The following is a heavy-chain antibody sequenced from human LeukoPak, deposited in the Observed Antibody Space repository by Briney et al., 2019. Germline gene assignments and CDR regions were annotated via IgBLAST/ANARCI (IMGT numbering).Heavy chain of an antibody. CDR2: ISGSGNNI. CDR1: GFTFSSYG. CDR3: ARLHYDFVWGIFDF. D-gene: IGHD3-16*01. J-gene: IGHJ4*02. Sequence: GGTLRLSCAASGFTFSSYGMSWVRQAPGKGLEWVSYISGSGNNIYFADSVKGRFTISRDNAKNSLYLQMNSLRAEDTAVYYCARLHYDFVWGIFDFWGQGTLVTVSS. V-gene: IGHV3-48*04.